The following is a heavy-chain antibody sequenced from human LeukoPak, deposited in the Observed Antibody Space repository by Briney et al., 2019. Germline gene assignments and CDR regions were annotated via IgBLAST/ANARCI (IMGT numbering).Heavy chain of an antibody. CDR2: IYHSGST. V-gene: IGHV4-59*01. D-gene: IGHD6-19*01. CDR1: GGSITGYY. Sequence: SETLSLTCTVSGGSITGYYWGWIRQPPGKGLEWIGYIYHSGSTKYNPSLKSRVTMSVDTSKNHFSLKLSSVTAADTAGYYCARDAVAGRVYYFDYWGQGILVTVSS. CDR3: ARDAVAGRVYYFDY. J-gene: IGHJ4*02.